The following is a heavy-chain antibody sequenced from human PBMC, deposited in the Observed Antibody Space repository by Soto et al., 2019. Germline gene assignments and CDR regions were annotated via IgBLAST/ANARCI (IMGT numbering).Heavy chain of an antibody. CDR3: ARDYYDDYDYYYYGMDV. Sequence: GGSLRLSCAASGFTFSSYAMHWVRQAPGKGLEWVAVISYDGSNKYYADSVKGRFTISRDNSKNTLYLQMNSLRAEDTAVYYCARDYYDDYDYYYYGMDVWGQGATVTVSS. CDR2: ISYDGSNK. V-gene: IGHV3-30-3*01. CDR1: GFTFSSYA. D-gene: IGHD4-17*01. J-gene: IGHJ6*02.